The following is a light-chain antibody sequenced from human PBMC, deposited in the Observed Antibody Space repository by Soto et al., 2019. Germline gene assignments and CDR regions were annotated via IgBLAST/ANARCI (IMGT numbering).Light chain of an antibody. Sequence: EIVLTQSPGTLSLSPGERATLSCRASQSVSSSYLVWYQQKPGQAPTLLIYAASTRATGIPDRFSGSGSGTDFTLTISRLEPEDFAVYYCQQYGNSPWTFGQGTKVEI. CDR1: QSVSSSY. CDR3: QQYGNSPWT. CDR2: AAS. J-gene: IGKJ1*01. V-gene: IGKV3-20*01.